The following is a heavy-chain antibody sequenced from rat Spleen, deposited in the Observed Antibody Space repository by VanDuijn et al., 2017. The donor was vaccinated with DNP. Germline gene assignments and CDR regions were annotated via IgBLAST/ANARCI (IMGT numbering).Heavy chain of an antibody. J-gene: IGHJ2*01. CDR1: GFTFSDFP. D-gene: IGHD1-11*01. Sequence: EVQLVESGGGLVQPGRSMKLSCAASGFTFSDFPMAWVRQAPTKGLEWVASISTGGGNTSYRDSVKGRFTISRDNAKSILYLQMDSLRSEDTATFYCTTDFERGYWGQGVMVTVSS. V-gene: IGHV5-46*01. CDR3: TTDFERGY. CDR2: ISTGGGNT.